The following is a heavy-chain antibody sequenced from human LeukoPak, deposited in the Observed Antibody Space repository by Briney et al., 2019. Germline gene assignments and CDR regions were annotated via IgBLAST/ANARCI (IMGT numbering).Heavy chain of an antibody. D-gene: IGHD6-6*01. CDR2: IYSGGST. V-gene: IGHV3-53*01. CDR1: GFTVSNNY. CDR3: ASLSLGHY. Sequence: GGSLRLSCAASGFTVSNNYMSWARQAPGKGLEWVSVIYSGGSTYYADSVKGRFTISRDTSKNTLSLQMNSLRAEDTAVYYCASLSLGHYWGQGTLVTVSS. J-gene: IGHJ4*02.